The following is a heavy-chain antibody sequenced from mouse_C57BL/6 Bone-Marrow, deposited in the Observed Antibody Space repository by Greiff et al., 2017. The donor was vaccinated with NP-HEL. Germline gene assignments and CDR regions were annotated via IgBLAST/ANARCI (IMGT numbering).Heavy chain of an antibody. J-gene: IGHJ4*01. V-gene: IGHV1-81*01. CDR3: AKRHYYGSSYNAMDY. CDR1: GYTFTSYG. CDR2: IYPRSGNT. Sequence: VQLQQSGAELARPGASVKLSCKASGYTFTSYGISWVKQRPGQGLEWIGEIYPRSGNTYYNEKFKGKATLTADKSSSTAYMELRSLTSEDSAVYFCAKRHYYGSSYNAMDYWGQGTSVTVSS. D-gene: IGHD1-1*01.